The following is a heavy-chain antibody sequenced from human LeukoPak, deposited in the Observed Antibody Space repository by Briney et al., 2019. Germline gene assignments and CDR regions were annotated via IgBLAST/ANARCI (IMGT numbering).Heavy chain of an antibody. V-gene: IGHV3-21*01. D-gene: IGHD5-12*01. J-gene: IGHJ4*02. CDR1: GFTFSSYS. CDR3: ARDRSGYDYGLLHY. CDR2: ISSSSSYI. Sequence: GGSLRLSCAASGFTFSSYSMNWVRQAPGKGLEWVSSISSSSSYIYYADSVKGRFTISRDNAKNSLYLQMNSLRAEDTAVYYCARDRSGYDYGLLHYWGQGTLVTVSS.